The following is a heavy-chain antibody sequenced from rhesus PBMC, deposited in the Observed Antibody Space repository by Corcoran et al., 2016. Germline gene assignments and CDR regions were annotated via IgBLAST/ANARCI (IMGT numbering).Heavy chain of an antibody. D-gene: IGHD5-12*01. CDR1: GGSISGYYY. CDR3: ARVGGYSYSQPFDY. CDR2: IYGYSCTT. V-gene: IGHV4-143*01. Sequence: QVHLQDSGPGLVKPSETLSLTCAVSGGSISGYYYWSWIRQPPGQGLEWSGYIYGYSCTTKDHPSHMHRVTISTDTSNTQFSLELSSVTAAATAGYYCARVGGYSYSQPFDYWGQRVLVTVSS. J-gene: IGHJ4*01.